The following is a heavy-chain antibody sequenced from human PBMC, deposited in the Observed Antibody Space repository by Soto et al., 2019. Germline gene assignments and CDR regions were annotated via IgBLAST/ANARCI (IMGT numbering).Heavy chain of an antibody. D-gene: IGHD4-17*01. Sequence: QVQLQQWGAGLLKPSETRSLTCAVFGGSFSDSFWTWIRQPPGKGLEWIGEINHSGSTTYNPSLKSRVTMSVDTSKNQFSLKLRSVTAADTAVYYCARDTTVIDYWGQGTLVTVSS. J-gene: IGHJ4*02. V-gene: IGHV4-34*01. CDR2: INHSGST. CDR1: GGSFSDSF. CDR3: ARDTTVIDY.